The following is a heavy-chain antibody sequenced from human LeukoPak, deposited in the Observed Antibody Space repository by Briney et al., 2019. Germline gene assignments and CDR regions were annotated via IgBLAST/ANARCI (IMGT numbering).Heavy chain of an antibody. Sequence: PSETLSLTCTVSGGSISSYYWAWIRQPAGKGLEWIGRIYTSGSTNYNPSLKSRVTISVDTSKNQFSLKLTSVTAADTAVYYCTKGRGIWGQGTLVTVSS. J-gene: IGHJ4*02. CDR1: GGSISSYY. V-gene: IGHV4-4*07. CDR2: IYTSGST. D-gene: IGHD3-10*01. CDR3: TKGRGI.